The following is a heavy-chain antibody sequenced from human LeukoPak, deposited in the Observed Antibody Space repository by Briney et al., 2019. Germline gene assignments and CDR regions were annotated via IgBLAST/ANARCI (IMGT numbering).Heavy chain of an antibody. CDR3: ARDSGATFNYYYAMDV. CDR2: LYSGGST. CDR1: GFTVSSNY. Sequence: GGSLRLSCAASGFTVSSNYMSWVRQAPGKGLEWVSSLYSGGSTYYADSVKGRFTISRDNSKNTLYLQMNSLRAEDTAVYYCARDSGATFNYYYAMDVWGQGTTVTVSS. V-gene: IGHV3-53*01. J-gene: IGHJ6*02. D-gene: IGHD1-26*01.